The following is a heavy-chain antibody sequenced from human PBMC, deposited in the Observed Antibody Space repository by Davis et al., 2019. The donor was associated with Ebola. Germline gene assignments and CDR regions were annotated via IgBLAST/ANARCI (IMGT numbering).Heavy chain of an antibody. CDR1: GFTFNTYA. D-gene: IGHD3-22*01. V-gene: IGHV3-23*01. J-gene: IGHJ4*02. Sequence: PGGSLRLSCAASGFTFNTYAMSWVRQPPGKGLEWISSISSSGTVTYYADSVKGRFTISRDSSKNTLDLQMNSLRAEDTAPYSCTKGDRDYSSSPFDYWGQGTLVTVSS. CDR2: ISSSGTVT. CDR3: TKGDRDYSSSPFDY.